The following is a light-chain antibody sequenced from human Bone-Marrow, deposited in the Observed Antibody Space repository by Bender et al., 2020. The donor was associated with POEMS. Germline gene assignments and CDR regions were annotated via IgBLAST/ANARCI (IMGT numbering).Light chain of an antibody. J-gene: IGLJ3*02. CDR2: GVD. Sequence: QSVLTQPRSVSGSPGQSVTISCTGTGSNVGGYNYVSWYQQHPRKAPRLILYGVDKWPSGVADRFSGSKSGHMAFLTISRLQAEDEADYYCCSYAGSYTWVFGGGTELTVL. V-gene: IGLV2-11*01. CDR3: CSYAGSYTWV. CDR1: GSNVGGYNY.